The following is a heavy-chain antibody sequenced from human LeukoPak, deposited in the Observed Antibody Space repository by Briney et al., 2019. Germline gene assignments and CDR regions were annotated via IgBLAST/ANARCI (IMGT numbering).Heavy chain of an antibody. V-gene: IGHV4-59*01. D-gene: IGHD5-18*01. CDR2: IYYSGST. CDR1: GGSISSYY. CDR3: GRSLYSYPYYYYYYMDV. Sequence: SETLSLTCTVSGGSISSYYWSWVRQPPGKGLEWIGYIYYSGSTNHNPSLKSRVTISVDTSKNQFSLKLSSVTAADTAVYYCGRSLYSYPYYYYYYMDVWGKGTTVTVSS. J-gene: IGHJ6*03.